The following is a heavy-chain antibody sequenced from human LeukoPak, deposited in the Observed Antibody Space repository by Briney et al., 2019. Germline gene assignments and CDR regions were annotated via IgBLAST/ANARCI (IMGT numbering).Heavy chain of an antibody. Sequence: ASVKVSCKPSGYTFTGYYMHWVRQAPGQGLEWMGWIDPNSGGTNYAQKFQGRVTMTRDTSISTAYMELGRLRSDDTAVYYCSRSCSSTSCFDPWGQGTLVTVSS. D-gene: IGHD2-2*01. CDR2: IDPNSGGT. CDR1: GYTFTGYY. CDR3: SRSCSSTSCFDP. J-gene: IGHJ5*02. V-gene: IGHV1-2*02.